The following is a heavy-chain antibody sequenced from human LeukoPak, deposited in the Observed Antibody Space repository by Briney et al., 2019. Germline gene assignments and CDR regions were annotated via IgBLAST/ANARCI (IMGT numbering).Heavy chain of an antibody. V-gene: IGHV1-18*01. CDR3: ARVSDSSGYYSLSGMDV. Sequence: ASVKVSCKASGYTFTSYGISWVRQAPGQGLEWMGWISAYNGNTNHAQKLQGRVTMTTDTSTSTAYMELRSLRSDDTAVYYCARVSDSSGYYSLSGMDVWGQGTTVTVSS. D-gene: IGHD3-22*01. J-gene: IGHJ6*02. CDR2: ISAYNGNT. CDR1: GYTFTSYG.